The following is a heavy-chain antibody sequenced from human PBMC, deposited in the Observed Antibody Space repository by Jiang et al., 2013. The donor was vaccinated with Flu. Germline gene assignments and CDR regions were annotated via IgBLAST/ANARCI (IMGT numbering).Heavy chain of an antibody. D-gene: IGHD4-23*01. Sequence: LLKPSETLSLTCAVYGGSFSGYYWSWIRQPPGKGLEWIGEINHSGSTNYNPSLKSRVTISVDTSKNQFSLKLSSVTAADTAVYYCARGDYGGNSAYFDYWGQGTLVTVSS. V-gene: IGHV4-34*01. CDR3: ARGDYGGNSAYFDY. CDR1: GGSFSGYY. CDR2: INHSGST. J-gene: IGHJ4*02.